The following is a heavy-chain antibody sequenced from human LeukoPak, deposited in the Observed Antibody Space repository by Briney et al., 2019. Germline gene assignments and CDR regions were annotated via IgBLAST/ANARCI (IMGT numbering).Heavy chain of an antibody. D-gene: IGHD2-21*01. CDR3: ARDSTDWRYYYYYMDV. V-gene: IGHV3-7*01. CDR2: IKQDGSEK. CDR1: GFTFDDYG. Sequence: PGGSLRLSCAASGFTFDDYGMSWVRQAPGKGLEWVANIKQDGSEKYYVDSVKGRFTISRDNAKNSLYLQMNSLRAEDTAVYYCARDSTDWRYYYYYMDVWGKGTTVTVSS. J-gene: IGHJ6*03.